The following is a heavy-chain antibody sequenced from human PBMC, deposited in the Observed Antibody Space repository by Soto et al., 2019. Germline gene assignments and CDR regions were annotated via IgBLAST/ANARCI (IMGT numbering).Heavy chain of an antibody. V-gene: IGHV3-23*01. J-gene: IGHJ4*02. CDR3: ARAGGTTVTGLWHFDS. CDR2: ISGSGGST. Sequence: LRLSCAASGFTFSSYAMSWVRQAPGKGLEWVSAISGSGGSTYYADSVKGRFTISRDNSKKTLYLEMNSLRAEDTAVYYCARAGGTTVTGLWHFDSWGQGTLVTVSS. CDR1: GFTFSSYA. D-gene: IGHD4-17*01.